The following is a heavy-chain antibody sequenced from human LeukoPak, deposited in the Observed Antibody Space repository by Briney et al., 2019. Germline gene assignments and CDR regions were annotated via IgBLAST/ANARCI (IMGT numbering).Heavy chain of an antibody. J-gene: IGHJ3*02. D-gene: IGHD5-24*01. Sequence: KPSETLSLTCTVSGGSISSYYWSWIRQPPGKGLEWIGYIYYSGSTNYNPSLKSRVTISVDTSKNQFSLKLSSVTAADTAVYYCAREGMAYAFDIWGQGQWSPSLQ. CDR3: AREGMAYAFDI. CDR1: GGSISSYY. CDR2: IYYSGST. V-gene: IGHV4-59*01.